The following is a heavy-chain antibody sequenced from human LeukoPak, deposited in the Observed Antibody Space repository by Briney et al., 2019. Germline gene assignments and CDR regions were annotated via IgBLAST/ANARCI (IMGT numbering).Heavy chain of an antibody. CDR3: ARDRHDYGDYVRGY. Sequence: PGGSLRLSCAASGFTFSSYSMNWVRQAPGKGLEWVSSISSSSSYIYYADSVKGRFTVSRDNAKNSLYLQMNSLRAEDTAVYYCARDRHDYGDYVRGYWGQGTLVTVSS. CDR2: ISSSSSYI. J-gene: IGHJ4*02. V-gene: IGHV3-21*01. CDR1: GFTFSSYS. D-gene: IGHD4-17*01.